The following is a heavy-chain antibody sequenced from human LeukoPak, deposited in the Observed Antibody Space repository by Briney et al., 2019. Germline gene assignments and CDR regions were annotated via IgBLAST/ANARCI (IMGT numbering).Heavy chain of an antibody. J-gene: IGHJ4*02. CDR1: GGTFSSYA. V-gene: IGHV1-69*13. D-gene: IGHD3-10*01. CDR2: IIPIFGTV. Sequence: SVKVSCKASGGTFSSYAISWVRQAPGQGLEWMGGIIPIFGTVNYAQKFQGRVTITADESTSTAYMELSSLRSEDTAVYYCARDEGGPYGLNFDYWGQGTLVTVSS. CDR3: ARDEGGPYGLNFDY.